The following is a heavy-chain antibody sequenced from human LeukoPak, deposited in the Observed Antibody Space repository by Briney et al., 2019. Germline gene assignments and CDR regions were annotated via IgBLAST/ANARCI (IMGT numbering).Heavy chain of an antibody. CDR3: ARGAGFLIDY. CDR2: IKHDGSEK. D-gene: IGHD2-21*01. Sequence: TGGSLRLSCAASRFTFSAFYMHWVRQAPGKGLEWVAVIKHDGSEKHYVDSVKGRFTISRDSAQSSLYLQMNSLRAEDTALYYCARGAGFLIDYWGQGILVTVSS. CDR1: RFTFSAFY. V-gene: IGHV3-7*01. J-gene: IGHJ4*02.